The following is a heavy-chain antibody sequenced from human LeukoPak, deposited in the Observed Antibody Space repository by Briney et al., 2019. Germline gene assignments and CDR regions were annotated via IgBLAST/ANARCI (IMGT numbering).Heavy chain of an antibody. Sequence: ASVKVSCKASGYTFTGCYMHWVRQAPGQGLEWMGWINPNSGGTNYAQEFQGRVTMTRDTSISTAYMELSRLRSDDTAVYYCARVGLSSWNWRLFDYWGQGTLVTVSS. V-gene: IGHV1-2*02. CDR2: INPNSGGT. CDR1: GYTFTGCY. J-gene: IGHJ4*02. D-gene: IGHD2-2*01. CDR3: ARVGLSSWNWRLFDY.